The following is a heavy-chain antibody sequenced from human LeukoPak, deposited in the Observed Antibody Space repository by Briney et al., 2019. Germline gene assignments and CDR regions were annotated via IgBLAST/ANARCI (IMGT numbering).Heavy chain of an antibody. V-gene: IGHV4-38-2*02. CDR1: GYSISSGYY. CDR3: ARLATLSTIAARGRSWFDP. J-gene: IGHJ5*02. Sequence: SETLSLTCTVSGYSISSGYYWGWIRQPPGKGLEWIGSIYHSGSTYYNPSLMSRVTISVDPSKKQFSLKLNSVTAADTAVYYCARLATLSTIAARGRSWFDPWGQGTLVTVSS. CDR2: IYHSGST. D-gene: IGHD6-6*01.